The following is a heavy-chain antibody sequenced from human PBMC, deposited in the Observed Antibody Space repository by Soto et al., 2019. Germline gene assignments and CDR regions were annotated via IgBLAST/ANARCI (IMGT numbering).Heavy chain of an antibody. CDR1: GGSISSYY. Sequence: SETLSLTCTVSGGSISSYYWSWIRQPPGKGLEWIGYIYYSGSTNYNPSLKSRVTISVDRSTNLVSLRLSSVTAADTALYYCARGLRTHNYFDSWSQGTLVT. J-gene: IGHJ4*02. CDR3: ARGLRTHNYFDS. CDR2: IYYSGST. V-gene: IGHV4-59*12.